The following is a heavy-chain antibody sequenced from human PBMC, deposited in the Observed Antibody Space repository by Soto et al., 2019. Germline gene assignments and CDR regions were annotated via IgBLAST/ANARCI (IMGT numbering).Heavy chain of an antibody. V-gene: IGHV4-34*01. CDR1: GGSFSGYY. CDR3: ARLALRFHGAFDI. Sequence: QVQLQQWGAGLLKPSETLSLTCAVYGGSFSGYYWSWIRQPPGKGLEWIGEINHSGSTNYNPSLTSRVTISVDTSKNQFSLKLSSVTAAATAVYYCARLALRFHGAFDIWGQGTMVTVSS. D-gene: IGHD3-3*01. CDR2: INHSGST. J-gene: IGHJ3*02.